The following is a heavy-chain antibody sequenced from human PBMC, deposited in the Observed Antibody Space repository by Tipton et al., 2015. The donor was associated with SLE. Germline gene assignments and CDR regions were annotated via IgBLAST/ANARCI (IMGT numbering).Heavy chain of an antibody. CDR2: IRSKAYGGTP. Sequence: SLRLSCTGSGFTFGDFALNWVRQAPGKGLEWVGFIRSKAYGGTPEYAASVKGKFTISRDDSKSIAYLQMNTLKTEDTAVYYCTRSRTALTTGYFDYWGQGTLVTVSS. J-gene: IGHJ4*02. CDR3: TRSRTALTTGYFDY. D-gene: IGHD2-8*02. CDR1: GFTFGDFA. V-gene: IGHV3-49*04.